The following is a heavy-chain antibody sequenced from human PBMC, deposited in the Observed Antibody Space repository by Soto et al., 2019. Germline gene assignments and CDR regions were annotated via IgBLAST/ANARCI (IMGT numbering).Heavy chain of an antibody. CDR2: IGVGGAS. CDR3: VKNYYFDN. V-gene: IGHV3-23*01. CDR1: GFTFSSYA. Sequence: EVQLLESGGGLVQPGGSLRLSCAASGFTFSSYAMSWVRQAPGRGLEWVSSIGVGGASYYADSVEGRFAISRDNSENTVILQMNSLRAEDTAVYYCVKNYYFDNWGQGTLVTVSS. J-gene: IGHJ4*02.